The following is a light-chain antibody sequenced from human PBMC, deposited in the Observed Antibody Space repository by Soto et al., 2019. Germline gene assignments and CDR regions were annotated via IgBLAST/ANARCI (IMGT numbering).Light chain of an antibody. CDR1: QSVRSSY. V-gene: IGKV3-20*01. CDR2: AAS. J-gene: IGKJ3*01. CDR3: QQYNNWPPFS. Sequence: EIVLTQSPDTLSLSPGESATLSCWSSQSVRSSYLAWYQQTPGQTPRLLIYAASSRATGIPDRFSGSGSGTDFTLTISSLQSEDFAVYYCQQYNNWPPFSFGPGTKVDIK.